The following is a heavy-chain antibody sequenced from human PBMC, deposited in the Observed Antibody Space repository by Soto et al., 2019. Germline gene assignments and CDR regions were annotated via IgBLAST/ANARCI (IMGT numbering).Heavy chain of an antibody. CDR3: ARARADQLLFDAFDI. CDR1: GFTFSSYA. CDR2: ISYDGRKK. D-gene: IGHD2-2*01. Sequence: QVQLVESGGGVVQPGRSLRLSCAASGFTFSSYAMHWVRQAPGKGLEWVAVISYDGRKKYYADSVKGRFTISRDNSKNTLYLQMNSLRAEDTAVYYCARARADQLLFDAFDIWGQGTMVTVSS. V-gene: IGHV3-30*04. J-gene: IGHJ3*02.